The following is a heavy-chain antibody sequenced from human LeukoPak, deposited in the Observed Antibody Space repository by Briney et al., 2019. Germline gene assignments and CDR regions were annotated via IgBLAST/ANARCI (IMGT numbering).Heavy chain of an antibody. J-gene: IGHJ5*02. CDR2: INHSGST. V-gene: IGHV4-34*08. CDR1: GFTFSDYY. CDR3: ATIAAAGPSP. D-gene: IGHD6-13*01. Sequence: GSLRLSCAASGFTFSDYYMSWIRQPPGKGLEWIGEINHSGSTNYNPSLKSRVTISVDTSKNQFSLKLSSVTAADTAVYYCATIAAAGPSPWGQGTLVTVSS.